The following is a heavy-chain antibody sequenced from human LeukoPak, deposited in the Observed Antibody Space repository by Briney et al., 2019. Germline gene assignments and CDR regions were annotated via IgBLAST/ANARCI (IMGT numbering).Heavy chain of an antibody. CDR1: GFPFSTYT. J-gene: IGHJ5*02. V-gene: IGHV3-64*01. D-gene: IGHD2-2*02. Sequence: GGSLRLSCAASGFPFSTYTMYWVRQAPGKGLEYVSTTSSDGGSTYYANSVKGRFTISRDNSKNTLYLQMNSLRAEDTAVYYCARDPTRYCSSSSCYTWGQGTLVTVSS. CDR3: ARDPTRYCSSSSCYT. CDR2: TSSDGGST.